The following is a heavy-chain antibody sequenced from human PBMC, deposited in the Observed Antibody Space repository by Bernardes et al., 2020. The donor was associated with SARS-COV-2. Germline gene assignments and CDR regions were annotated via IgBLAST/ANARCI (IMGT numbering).Heavy chain of an antibody. Sequence: GESLKISCKGSGYSFSSYWIGWVRQMPGKGLEWMGIIYPGDSDTRYSPSFQGQVTISADKSISTAYLQWSSLKASDTAMYYCARLRLNGGSPADGMDVWGQGTTVTVSS. CDR3: ARLRLNGGSPADGMDV. D-gene: IGHD7-27*01. J-gene: IGHJ6*02. CDR2: IYPGDSDT. CDR1: GYSFSSYW. V-gene: IGHV5-51*01.